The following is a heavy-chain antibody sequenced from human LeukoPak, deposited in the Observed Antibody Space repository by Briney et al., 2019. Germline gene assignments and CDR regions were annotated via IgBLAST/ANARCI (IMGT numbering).Heavy chain of an antibody. V-gene: IGHV1-2*02. Sequence: ASVKVSCKASGYTFTGYYMHWVRQAPGQGLEWMGWINPNSGGTNCAQKFQGRVTMTRDTSISTAYMELSRLRSDDTAVYYCAAPTYCGGDCVDYWGQGTLVTVSS. D-gene: IGHD2-21*02. CDR1: GYTFTGYY. CDR3: AAPTYCGGDCVDY. CDR2: INPNSGGT. J-gene: IGHJ4*02.